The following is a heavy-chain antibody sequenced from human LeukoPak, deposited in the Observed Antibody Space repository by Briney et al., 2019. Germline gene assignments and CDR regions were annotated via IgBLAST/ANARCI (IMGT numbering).Heavy chain of an antibody. CDR1: GFSFSNHW. Sequence: GGSLRLSCVASGFSFSNHWMSWVRQAPGKGLEWVANINLDGSERNYGVSAKGRFTISRDNSKNALFVQMNYLKGDDTAVYYCARVGYYDTYDAFDIWGQGTMVTVSS. J-gene: IGHJ3*02. CDR3: ARVGYYDTYDAFDI. D-gene: IGHD3-22*01. V-gene: IGHV3-7*01. CDR2: INLDGSER.